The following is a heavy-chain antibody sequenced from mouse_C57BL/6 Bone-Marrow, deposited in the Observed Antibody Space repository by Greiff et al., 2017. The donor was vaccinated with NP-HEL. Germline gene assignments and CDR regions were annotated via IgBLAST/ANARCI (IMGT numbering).Heavy chain of an antibody. Sequence: QVQLQQSGAELARPGASVKLSCKASGYTFTSYGISWVKQRTGQGLEWIGEIYPRSGNTYYNEKFKGKATLTADKSSSTAYMELRSLTSEDSAVYFCARSGTGTVAYWGQGTLVTVSA. J-gene: IGHJ3*01. CDR2: IYPRSGNT. V-gene: IGHV1-81*01. CDR1: GYTFTSYG. CDR3: ARSGTGTVAY. D-gene: IGHD4-1*01.